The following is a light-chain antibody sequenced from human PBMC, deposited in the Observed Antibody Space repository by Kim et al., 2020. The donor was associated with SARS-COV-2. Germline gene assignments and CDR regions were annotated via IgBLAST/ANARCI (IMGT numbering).Light chain of an antibody. V-gene: IGLV4-69*01. CDR3: QTWGTGIRV. CDR1: RGNSSYA. J-gene: IGLJ3*02. Sequence: ASVKLTCTMSRGNSSYAIAWHQQQPEKGPRYLMKLNSDGSHSKGDGIPDRFSGSSSGAERYLTISSLQSEDEADYYCQTWGTGIRVFGGGTQLTVL. CDR2: LNSDGSH.